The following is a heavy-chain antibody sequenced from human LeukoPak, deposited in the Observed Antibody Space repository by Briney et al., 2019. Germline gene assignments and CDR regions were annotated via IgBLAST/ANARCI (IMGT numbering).Heavy chain of an antibody. CDR1: GFTFSSYS. J-gene: IGHJ4*02. CDR2: ISSSSSYI. D-gene: IGHD5-12*01. V-gene: IGHV3-21*01. CDR3: ARGVDSDAPLYYFDY. Sequence: GGSLRLSCAASGFTFSSYSMNWVRQAPGKGLEWVSSISSSSSYIYYADSVKGRFTISRDNAKNSLYLQMNSLRAEDTAVYYCARGVDSDAPLYYFDYWGQGTLVTLSS.